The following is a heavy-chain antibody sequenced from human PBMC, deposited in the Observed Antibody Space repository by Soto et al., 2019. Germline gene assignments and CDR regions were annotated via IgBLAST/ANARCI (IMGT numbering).Heavy chain of an antibody. J-gene: IGHJ4*02. V-gene: IGHV3-23*01. D-gene: IGHD3-10*01. Sequence: EVQLLESGGGLVQPGGSLRLSCAASGFTFSSSGMSWVRQAPGKGLEWVSAIGGSGGSTYYADSVKGRFTISRDNSRNTLYLQMNSLRGEDTAVYHCAEDLLVRGVIKPLDYWGQGTLVIVSS. CDR3: AEDLLVRGVIKPLDY. CDR2: IGGSGGST. CDR1: GFTFSSSG.